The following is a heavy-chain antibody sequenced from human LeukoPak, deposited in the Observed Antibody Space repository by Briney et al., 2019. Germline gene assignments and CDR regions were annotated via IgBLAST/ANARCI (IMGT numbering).Heavy chain of an antibody. V-gene: IGHV3-74*01. CDR3: ARVNNFDY. CDR1: GFILSNYW. Sequence: PGGSLRLSCAASGFILSNYWLHWVRQAPGKGLVWVSRINFDGSTTNYADSVKGRFTISRDNAKNTLYLQMNSLRVEDTAVYYCARVNNFDYWGQGTLVTVSS. J-gene: IGHJ4*02. CDR2: INFDGSTT.